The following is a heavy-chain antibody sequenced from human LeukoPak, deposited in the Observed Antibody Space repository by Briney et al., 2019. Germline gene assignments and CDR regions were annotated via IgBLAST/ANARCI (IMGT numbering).Heavy chain of an antibody. J-gene: IGHJ4*02. V-gene: IGHV3-11*04. CDR3: ARYSYDDSGSQGFDY. CDR2: ISSSGGTI. CDR1: GFTFSDYY. Sequence: GGSLTLSCAASGFTFSDYYMTWIRQPPGKGLEWLSYISSSGGTIYYADSVKGRFTISRDNAKNSLYLQMNSLRAEDTAVYYCARYSYDDSGSQGFDYWGQGILVTVSS. D-gene: IGHD3-22*01.